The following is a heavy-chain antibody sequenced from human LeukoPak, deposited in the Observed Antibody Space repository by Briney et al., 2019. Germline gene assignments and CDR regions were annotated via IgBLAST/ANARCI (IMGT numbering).Heavy chain of an antibody. CDR3: ARGPTIDYDILTGYYYFDY. V-gene: IGHV4-34*01. D-gene: IGHD3-9*01. Sequence: WETLSLTCAVYRGSFSGYYWTWIRQSPGKGLEWLGEINHSGTTKYTPSLKSRVTISIDTSKKQFSLKLTSVTAADTAVYYCARGPTIDYDILTGYYYFDYWGQGTLVTVSS. CDR1: RGSFSGYY. CDR2: INHSGTT. J-gene: IGHJ4*02.